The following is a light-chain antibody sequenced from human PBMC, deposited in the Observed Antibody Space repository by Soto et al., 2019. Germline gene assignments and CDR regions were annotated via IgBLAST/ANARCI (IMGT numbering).Light chain of an antibody. CDR3: KSYDSSLSGYV. Sequence: QSVLTQPPSVSGAPGQRVTISCTGSSSNIGAGYDVHWYQQLPGTAPKLLIYGNSNRPSGVPDRFSGSKSGTSASLAITGIQAEDEADYYCKSYDSSLSGYVFGTGTKV. CDR1: SSNIGAGYD. J-gene: IGLJ1*01. V-gene: IGLV1-40*01. CDR2: GNS.